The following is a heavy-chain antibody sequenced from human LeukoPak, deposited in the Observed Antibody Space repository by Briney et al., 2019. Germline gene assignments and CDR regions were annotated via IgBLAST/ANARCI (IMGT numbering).Heavy chain of an antibody. CDR2: ISVHNGNR. V-gene: IGHV1-18*01. D-gene: IGHD3-22*01. CDR1: GYTFSTYG. J-gene: IGHJ4*02. Sequence: ASVKVSCKASGYTFSTYGIRWVRQAPGQGLEWMGWISVHNGNRNYAQKLQDRVTMTTDTSTSTAYMELRSLRSDDTAVYYCARAFRYFYDSSDYYYFDYWGQGTLVTVSS. CDR3: ARAFRYFYDSSDYYYFDY.